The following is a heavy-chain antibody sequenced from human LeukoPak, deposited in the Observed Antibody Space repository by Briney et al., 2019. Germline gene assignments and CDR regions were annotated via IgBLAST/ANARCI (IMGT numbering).Heavy chain of an antibody. CDR3: ARDRGGYGDYHFDY. J-gene: IGHJ4*02. V-gene: IGHV3-21*01. Sequence: GGSLRLSCAASGFTFSSYSMNWVRQAPGKGLEWVSSISSSSSYIYYADSVKGRFTISRDNAKNSLHLQMNSLRAEDTAVYYCARDRGGYGDYHFDYWGQGTLVTVSS. D-gene: IGHD4-17*01. CDR2: ISSSSSYI. CDR1: GFTFSSYS.